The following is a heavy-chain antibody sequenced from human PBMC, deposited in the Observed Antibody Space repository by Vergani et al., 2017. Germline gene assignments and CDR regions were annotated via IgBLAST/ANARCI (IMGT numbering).Heavy chain of an antibody. D-gene: IGHD3-3*02. CDR3: ARVKHFYYYMDV. V-gene: IGHV3-53*01. CDR2: IYSGGST. Sequence: EVQLVESGGGLIQPGGPLRLSCAASGFTVSSNYMSWVRQAPGKGLEWVSVIYSGGSTYYADSVKGRFTISRDNSKNTLYLQMNSLRAEDTAVYYCARVKHFYYYMDVWGKGTTVTVSS. J-gene: IGHJ6*03. CDR1: GFTVSSNY.